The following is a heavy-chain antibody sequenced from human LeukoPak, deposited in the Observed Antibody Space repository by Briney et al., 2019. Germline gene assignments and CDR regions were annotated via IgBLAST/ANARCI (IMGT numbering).Heavy chain of an antibody. Sequence: PSETLSLTCSVSGGSISGYYWSWIRQPPGKGLEWIAYVSYSGNTNYTPSLKNRVSISVDTSKNRFSLQLRSVTAADTAFYYCARAGRFTSGRSYFSDNWGQGTLVTVS. CDR1: GGSISGYY. CDR2: VSYSGNT. CDR3: ARAGRFTSGRSYFSDN. J-gene: IGHJ4*02. V-gene: IGHV4-59*13. D-gene: IGHD3-3*01.